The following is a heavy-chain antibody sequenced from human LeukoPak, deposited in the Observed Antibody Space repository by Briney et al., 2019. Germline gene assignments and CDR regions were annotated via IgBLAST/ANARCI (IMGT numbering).Heavy chain of an antibody. Sequence: SETLSLTCTVSGGSISSYYWSWIRQPAGKGLEWIGRIYTSGSTNYNPSLKSRVTMSVDTSKNQFSLKLSSVTAADTAVYYCARETLPGPRGNYYHYGMDVWGQGTTVTVSS. CDR3: ARETLPGPRGNYYHYGMDV. CDR2: IYTSGST. CDR1: GGSISSYY. J-gene: IGHJ6*02. V-gene: IGHV4-4*07.